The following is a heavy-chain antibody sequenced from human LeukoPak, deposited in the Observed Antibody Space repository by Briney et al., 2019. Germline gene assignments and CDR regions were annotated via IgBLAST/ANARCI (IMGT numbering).Heavy chain of an antibody. CDR2: ISGSGGST. CDR3: ARSAIAAAGPLDY. D-gene: IGHD6-13*01. V-gene: IGHV3-23*01. J-gene: IGHJ4*02. CDR1: GFTFSNYA. Sequence: GALRLSCAASGFTFSNYAMSWVRQAPGKGLEWVSAISGSGGSTYYADSVKGRFTISRDNAKNSLYLQMNSLRAEDTAVYYCARSAIAAAGPLDYWGQGTLVTVSS.